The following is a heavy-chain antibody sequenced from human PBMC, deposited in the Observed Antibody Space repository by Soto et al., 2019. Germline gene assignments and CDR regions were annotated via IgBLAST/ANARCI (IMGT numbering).Heavy chain of an antibody. CDR3: AKDRVWHGSAYGMDV. Sequence: GGSLRLSCAASGFTFSSYGMHWVRQAPGKGLEWVAVISYDGSNKYYADSVKGRFTISRDNSKNTLYLQMNSLRAEDTAVYYCAKDRVWHGSAYGMDVWGQGTTVTVSS. V-gene: IGHV3-30*18. J-gene: IGHJ6*02. CDR1: GFTFSSYG. CDR2: ISYDGSNK. D-gene: IGHD3-10*01.